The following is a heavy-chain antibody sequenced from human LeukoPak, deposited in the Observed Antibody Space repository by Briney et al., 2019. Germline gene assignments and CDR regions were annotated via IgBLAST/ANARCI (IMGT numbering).Heavy chain of an antibody. CDR2: INPNSGGT. J-gene: IGHJ6*02. CDR3: ARASDYYYYGMDV. V-gene: IGHV1-2*02. Sequence: GASVKVSCKASGYTFTGYYMHWVRQAPGQGLEWMGWINPNSGGTNYAQKFQGRVTTTRDTSISTAYMELSRLRSDDTAVYYCARASDYYYYGMDVWGQGTTVTVSS. CDR1: GYTFTGYY.